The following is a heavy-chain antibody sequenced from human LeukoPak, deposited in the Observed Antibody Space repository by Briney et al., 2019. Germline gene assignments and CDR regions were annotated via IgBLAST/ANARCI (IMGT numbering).Heavy chain of an antibody. J-gene: IGHJ3*02. V-gene: IGHV6-1*01. CDR1: GDSVSSNSAT. CDR3: ARGSGSYYAFDI. Sequence: SQTLSLTCAISGDSVSSNSATWNWIRQSPSRGLEWLGGTYYNPDTSKNQLSLQLNSVTPEDTAVYYCARGSGSYYAFDIWGQGTMVTVSS. D-gene: IGHD1-26*01. CDR2: TYY.